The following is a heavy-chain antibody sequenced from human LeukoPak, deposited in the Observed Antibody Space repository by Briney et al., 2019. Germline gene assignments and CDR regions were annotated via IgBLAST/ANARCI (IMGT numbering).Heavy chain of an antibody. D-gene: IGHD5-18*01. CDR1: GGTFSSYA. V-gene: IGHV1-69*05. CDR3: ASDRGYSYGLSLDY. J-gene: IGHJ4*02. Sequence: ASVKVSCKSSGGTFSSYAISWVRQAPGQGLEWMGGIIPIFGTANYAQKFQGRVTITTDESTSTAYMELSSLRSEDTAVYYCASDRGYSYGLSLDYWGQGTLVTVSS. CDR2: IIPIFGTA.